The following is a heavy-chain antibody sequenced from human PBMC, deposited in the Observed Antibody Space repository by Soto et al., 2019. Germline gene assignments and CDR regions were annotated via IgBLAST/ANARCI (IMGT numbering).Heavy chain of an antibody. J-gene: IGHJ4*02. CDR2: IWYDGSNK. CDR1: GFTFSSYG. V-gene: IGHV3-33*01. D-gene: IGHD2-8*01. Sequence: QVQLVESGGGVVQPGRSLRLSCAASGFTFSSYGVHWVRQAPGKGLEWVAVIWYDGSNKYYADSVKGRFTISRDNSKNTLYLQMNSLRAEDTAVYYCARGGLLMVYAIPHFDYWGQGTLVTVSS. CDR3: ARGGLLMVYAIPHFDY.